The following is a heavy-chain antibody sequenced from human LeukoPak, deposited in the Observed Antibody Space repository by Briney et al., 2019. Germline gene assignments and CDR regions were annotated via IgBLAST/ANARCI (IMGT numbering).Heavy chain of an antibody. V-gene: IGHV3-53*01. J-gene: IGHJ4*02. CDR1: GFTVSSNY. D-gene: IGHD5-12*01. Sequence: GGSLRLSCAASGFTVSSNYMTWVRQAPGKGLEWVSVICSDGSTYYADSMKGRFTISRDDSKNTLYLQMNSLRAEDTAVYYCARANSGYGDYWGQGTLVTVSS. CDR2: ICSDGST. CDR3: ARANSGYGDY.